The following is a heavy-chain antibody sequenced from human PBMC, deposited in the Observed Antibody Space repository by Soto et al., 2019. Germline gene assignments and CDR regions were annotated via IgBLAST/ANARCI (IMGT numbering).Heavy chain of an antibody. D-gene: IGHD6-19*01. J-gene: IGHJ4*02. CDR1: GFTFSSYA. CDR3: ARDRPYSSGWYLDY. Sequence: QVQLVESGGGVVQPGRSLRLSCAASGFTFSSYAMHWVRQAPGKGLEWVAVISYDGSNKYYADSVKGRFTISRDNSKNTLYLQMNILRAEDTAVYYCARDRPYSSGWYLDYWGQGTLVTVSS. V-gene: IGHV3-30-3*01. CDR2: ISYDGSNK.